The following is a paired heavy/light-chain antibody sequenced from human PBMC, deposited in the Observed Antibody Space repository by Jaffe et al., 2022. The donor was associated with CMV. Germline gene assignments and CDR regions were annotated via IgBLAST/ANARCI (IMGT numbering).Light chain of an antibody. CDR2: SAS. J-gene: IGKJ1*01. V-gene: IGKV1-17*01. CDR3: LQYHSYPRT. Sequence: DSQMTQTPSSLSASVGDRVTITCWAGQGIRTDLGWYQQKPGKAPKRLIFSASSLESGVPARFSGSGSGTEFTLTISSLQPEDFATYFCLQYHSYPRTFGQGTKVEIK. CDR1: QGIRTD.
Heavy chain of an antibody. CDR2: INPRGGGT. Sequence: QVQLVQSGAEVKKPGASVKVSCKASGYTFINYYIHWVRQAPGQGLEWMGLINPRGGGTSYAQKFQDRVTMTRDTSTRTVYMELSSLSYEDTAVYFCARDYSDSSGHDEGFDYWGQGTLVTVSS. CDR3: ARDYSDSSGHDEGFDY. D-gene: IGHD3-22*01. J-gene: IGHJ4*02. CDR1: GYTFINYY. V-gene: IGHV1-46*01.